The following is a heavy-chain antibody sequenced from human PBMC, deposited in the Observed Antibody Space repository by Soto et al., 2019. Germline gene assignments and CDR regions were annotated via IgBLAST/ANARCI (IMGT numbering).Heavy chain of an antibody. CDR3: ARDGRGSDAFDI. Sequence: LRLSCAASGFTVSSNYMSWVRQAPGKGLEWVSVIYSGGSTYYADSVKGRFTISRDNSKNTLYLQMNSLRAEDTAVYHCARDGRGSDAFDIWGQGTMVTVSS. D-gene: IGHD3-10*01. J-gene: IGHJ3*02. CDR1: GFTVSSNY. CDR2: IYSGGST. V-gene: IGHV3-53*01.